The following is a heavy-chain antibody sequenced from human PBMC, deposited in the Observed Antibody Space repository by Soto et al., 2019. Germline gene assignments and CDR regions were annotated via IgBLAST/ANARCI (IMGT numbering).Heavy chain of an antibody. CDR1: GFTFSSYS. CDR3: AGDSPHDSSVAGDY. J-gene: IGHJ4*02. CDR2: FRGSGDDGTT. V-gene: IGHV3-23*01. D-gene: IGHD3-22*01. Sequence: EVQLLESGGGLVQPGGSLRLSCAASGFTFSSYSMSWVRQAPGKGLEWVSGFRGSGDDGTTYYADSVKGRFTISRDNAKNTLYLEMNNLRVEDMAVYYCAGDSPHDSSVAGDYWGQGTLVTVSS.